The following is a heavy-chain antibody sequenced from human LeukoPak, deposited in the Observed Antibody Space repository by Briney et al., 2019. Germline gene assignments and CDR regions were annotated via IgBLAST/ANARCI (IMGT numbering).Heavy chain of an antibody. Sequence: SETLSLTCAVYGGSFSGYYWSWIRQPAGKGLEWIGRIYTSGSTNYNPSLKSRVTMSVDTSKNQFSLKLSSVTAADTAVYYCARSTPGGYYYDSSGYYFDYWGQGTLVTVSS. CDR3: ARSTPGGYYYDSSGYYFDY. CDR2: IYTSGST. CDR1: GGSFSGYY. J-gene: IGHJ4*02. V-gene: IGHV4-59*10. D-gene: IGHD3-22*01.